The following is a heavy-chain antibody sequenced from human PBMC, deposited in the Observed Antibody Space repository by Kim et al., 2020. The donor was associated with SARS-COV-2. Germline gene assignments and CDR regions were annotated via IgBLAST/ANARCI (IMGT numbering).Heavy chain of an antibody. D-gene: IGHD3-10*01. J-gene: IGHJ4*01. V-gene: IGHV3-30-3*01. Sequence: GGSLRLSCAASGFTFSSCAMHWVRQASGKGLEWVAVISYDGSNKNYADSVKGRFTISRDNSKNTLYLQMNSMRAEDTALVYCSRDRLSGLRGLSYSYF. CDR3: SRDRLSGLRGLSYSYF. CDR2: ISYDGSNK. CDR1: GFTFSSCA.